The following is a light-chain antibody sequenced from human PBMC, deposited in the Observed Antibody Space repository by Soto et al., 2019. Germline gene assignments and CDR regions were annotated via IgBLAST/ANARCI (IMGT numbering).Light chain of an antibody. CDR2: KAS. Sequence: DIQMTQSPSTLSASVGDRVTITCRASQSISSWWAWYQQKPGKAPKLLIYKASSLASGVPSRFSVSGSGTEFTLNISSLQPDDFATYYCQQYNSYWTFGQGTKVEIK. J-gene: IGKJ1*01. V-gene: IGKV1-5*03. CDR1: QSISSW. CDR3: QQYNSYWT.